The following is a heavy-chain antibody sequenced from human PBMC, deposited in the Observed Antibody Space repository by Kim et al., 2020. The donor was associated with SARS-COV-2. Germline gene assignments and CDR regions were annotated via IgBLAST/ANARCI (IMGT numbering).Heavy chain of an antibody. J-gene: IGHJ6*02. Sequence: SETLSLTCAVYGGSFSGYYWSWIRQPPGKGLEWIGEINHSGSTNYNPSLKSRVTISVDTSKNQFSLKLSSVTAADTAVYYCARNPNSRYYYGMDVWGQGTTVTVSS. D-gene: IGHD7-27*01. CDR1: GGSFSGYY. V-gene: IGHV4-34*01. CDR2: INHSGST. CDR3: ARNPNSRYYYGMDV.